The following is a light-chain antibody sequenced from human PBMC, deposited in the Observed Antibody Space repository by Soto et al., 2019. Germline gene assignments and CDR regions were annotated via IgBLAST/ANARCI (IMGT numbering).Light chain of an antibody. Sequence: QSALTQPASVSGSPGQSITISCTGTNSDVGLYNLVSWYQQHPGKAPKLMIYEAIKRPSGVSNRFSGSKSGNTASLTISGLQAEDEGDYYCCSYAGANTFVVFGGGTKLTVL. CDR3: CSYAGANTFVV. J-gene: IGLJ2*01. CDR2: EAI. CDR1: NSDVGLYNL. V-gene: IGLV2-23*02.